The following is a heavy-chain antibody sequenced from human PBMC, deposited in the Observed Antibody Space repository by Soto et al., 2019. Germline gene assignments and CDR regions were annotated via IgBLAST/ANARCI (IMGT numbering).Heavy chain of an antibody. CDR1: GFTFSDHY. Sequence: EVQLVESGGGLVQPGGSLRLSCAASGFTFSDHYMDWVRQAPGKGLEWVGRSKNKADSYTTEYAGSVKGRFTISRDGSKNSLCLQMNSLKTEDTAVYYCTVWGSGTALGAAWGQGILVTVSS. D-gene: IGHD3-10*01. J-gene: IGHJ4*02. CDR3: TVWGSGTALGAA. V-gene: IGHV3-72*01. CDR2: SKNKADSYTT.